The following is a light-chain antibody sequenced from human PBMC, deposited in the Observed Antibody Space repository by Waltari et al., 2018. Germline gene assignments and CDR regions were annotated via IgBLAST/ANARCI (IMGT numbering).Light chain of an antibody. J-gene: IGKJ1*01. CDR3: QQHNSHPWT. CDR1: QTISTY. Sequence: EIQMTQSPSSLSASLEDSITITCRASQTISTYLAWYQQKQWKVPKLLIFTASRLENGVPSQFTGSGSVTEFTITITSLRPEDVATYYCQQHNSHPWTFGQGTKVEIK. CDR2: TAS. V-gene: IGKV1-17*03.